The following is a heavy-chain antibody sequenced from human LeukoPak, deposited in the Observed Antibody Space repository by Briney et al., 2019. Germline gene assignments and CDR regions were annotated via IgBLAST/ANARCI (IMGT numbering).Heavy chain of an antibody. CDR1: GFNFIDYS. J-gene: IGHJ4*01. CDR3: ARDHRYAFDN. CDR2: IGISSGNT. Sequence: GGSLRLSCAASGFNFIDYSMNWVRQAPGKGLEWISYIGISSGNTKYADSVKGRFTISRDKARNSLYLQMNSLRVEDTAVYYCARDHRYAFDNWGHGTLVSVSS. V-gene: IGHV3-48*01. D-gene: IGHD5-12*01.